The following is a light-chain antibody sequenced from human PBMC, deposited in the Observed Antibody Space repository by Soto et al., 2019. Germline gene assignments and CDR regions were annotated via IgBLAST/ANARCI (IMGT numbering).Light chain of an antibody. Sequence: QSALTQPPSASGSPGQSVTISCTVTSSDIGTYDYVSWYQHLPDKAPKLIIYEVSKRPSGVPDRFSGSKSGNTASLTASGLQAEDEGDYYCCSYGGGNNFYVFGTGTKVTVL. V-gene: IGLV2-8*01. CDR3: CSYGGGNNFYV. CDR1: SSDIGTYDY. CDR2: EVS. J-gene: IGLJ1*01.